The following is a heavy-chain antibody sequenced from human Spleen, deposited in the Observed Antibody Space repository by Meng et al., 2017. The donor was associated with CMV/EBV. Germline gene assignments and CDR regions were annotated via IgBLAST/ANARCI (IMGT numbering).Heavy chain of an antibody. Sequence: GGTFSSYTISWVRQAPGQGLEWMGRIIPTINIANYAQKFQGRVTITADRSTSTAYMELSSLRSEDTAVYYCAGPSYYDTRLKTPLGNWGQGTLVTVSS. J-gene: IGHJ4*02. CDR2: IIPTINIA. V-gene: IGHV1-69*02. D-gene: IGHD3-22*01. CDR1: GGTFSSYT. CDR3: AGPSYYDTRLKTPLGN.